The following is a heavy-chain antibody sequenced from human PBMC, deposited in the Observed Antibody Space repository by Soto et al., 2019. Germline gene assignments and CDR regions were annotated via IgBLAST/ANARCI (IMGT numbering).Heavy chain of an antibody. V-gene: IGHV4-59*08. CDR2: IYYSGST. Sequence: QVQLQESGPGLVKPSETLSLTCTVSGGSISSYYWSWIRQPPGKGLEWIGYIYYSGSTNYNPSLKSRVTISVDTSKNQFSLKLSSVTAADTAVYYCAATLFWSGYDGGKYDYWGQGTLVTVSS. CDR1: GGSISSYY. D-gene: IGHD3-3*01. CDR3: AATLFWSGYDGGKYDY. J-gene: IGHJ4*02.